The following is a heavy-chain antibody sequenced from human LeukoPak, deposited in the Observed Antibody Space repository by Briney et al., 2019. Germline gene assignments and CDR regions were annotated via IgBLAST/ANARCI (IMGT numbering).Heavy chain of an antibody. V-gene: IGHV4-39*07. CDR1: GGSISSSTYY. CDR2: IFYSGST. CDR3: ARGAAAAGPTGAFDI. D-gene: IGHD6-13*01. Sequence: PSETLSLTCTVSGGSISSSTYYWGWIRQPPGKGLEWIGTIFYSGSTYYNPSLKSRVTISVDTSKNQFSLKLSSVTAADTAVYYCARGAAAAGPTGAFDIWGQGTMVTVSS. J-gene: IGHJ3*02.